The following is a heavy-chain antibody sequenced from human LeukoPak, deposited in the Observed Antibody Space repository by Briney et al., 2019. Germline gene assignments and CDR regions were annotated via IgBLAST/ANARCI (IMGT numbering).Heavy chain of an antibody. CDR2: IYYSGST. D-gene: IGHD3-16*01. V-gene: IGHV4-39*07. CDR3: ARGGWGYLDY. J-gene: IGHJ4*02. CDR1: GGSISSSSYY. Sequence: SETLSLTCTVSGGSISSSSYYWGWIRQPPGKGLKWIGSIYYSGSTNYNPSLKSRVTISVDTSKNQFSLKLSSVTAADTAVYYCARGGWGYLDYWGQGTLVTVSS.